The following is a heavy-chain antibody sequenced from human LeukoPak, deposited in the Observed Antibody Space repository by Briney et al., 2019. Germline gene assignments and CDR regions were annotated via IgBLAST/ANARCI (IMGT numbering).Heavy chain of an antibody. CDR1: GYRFTTYW. D-gene: IGHD1/OR15-1a*01. J-gene: IGHJ4*02. CDR3: ATSESQTRFDY. V-gene: IGHV5-51*01. Sequence: GESLKISCKGSGYRFTTYWIGWVRQLPGKGLEWMGIIFPGDSDTSHSPSFQGQVTLSADKSINTAYLQWSSLKASDTAVYYCATSESQTRFDYWGQGTLVTVSS. CDR2: IFPGDSDT.